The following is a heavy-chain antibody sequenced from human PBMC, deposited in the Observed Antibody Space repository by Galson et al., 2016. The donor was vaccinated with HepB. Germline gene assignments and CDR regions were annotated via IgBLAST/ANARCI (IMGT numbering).Heavy chain of an antibody. V-gene: IGHV1-69*13. J-gene: IGHJ4*02. CDR2: IIPIFGTA. D-gene: IGHD2/OR15-2a*01. Sequence: SVKVSCKASGGTFSSYAISWVRQAPGQGLEWMGGIIPIFGTANYAQKFQGRVTITADESTSTAYMELSSLRSEDTAVYYCARGGDGCNSADCYGDFDYWGQGTLVTVSS. CDR1: GGTFSSYA. CDR3: ARGGDGCNSADCYGDFDY.